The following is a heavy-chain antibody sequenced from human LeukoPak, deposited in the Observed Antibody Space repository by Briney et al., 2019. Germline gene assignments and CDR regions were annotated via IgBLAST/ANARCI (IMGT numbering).Heavy chain of an antibody. D-gene: IGHD3-10*01. CDR3: AKTYGSGSYRDY. CDR2: ISYDGSNK. Sequence: GGSLRLSCAASGFTFSSYGMHWVRQAPGKGLEWVAVISYDGSNKYYADSVKGRFTISRDNSKNTLYLQMNSLRAEDTAVYYCAKTYGSGSYRDYWGQGTLVTVSS. J-gene: IGHJ4*02. V-gene: IGHV3-30*18. CDR1: GFTFSSYG.